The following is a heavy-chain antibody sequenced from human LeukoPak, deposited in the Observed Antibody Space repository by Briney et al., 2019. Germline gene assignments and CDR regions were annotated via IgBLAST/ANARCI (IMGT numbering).Heavy chain of an antibody. CDR1: GGSISSGDYY. Sequence: SETLSLTCTVSGGSISSGDYYWGWIRQPPGKGLEWNGYIYHSGSTYYNPSLKSRVTISVDTSKNQFSLKLSSVTAADTAVYYCARDGEGSYYGHWFDPWGQGTLVTVSS. CDR2: IYHSGST. D-gene: IGHD1-26*01. J-gene: IGHJ5*02. CDR3: ARDGEGSYYGHWFDP. V-gene: IGHV4-30-4*01.